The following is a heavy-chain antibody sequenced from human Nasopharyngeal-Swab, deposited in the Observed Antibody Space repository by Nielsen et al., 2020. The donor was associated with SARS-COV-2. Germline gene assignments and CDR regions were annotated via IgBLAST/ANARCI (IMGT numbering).Heavy chain of an antibody. Sequence: SETLSLTCAVYGGSFSGYYWSWIRQPPGKGLEWIGEINHSGSTSYNPSLKSRVTISVDTSKNQFSLKVTSVTAADTAVYYCARGGYYGSGSYYNVKGYYYYGMDVWGQGTTVTVS. J-gene: IGHJ6*02. CDR3: ARGGYYGSGSYYNVKGYYYYGMDV. CDR2: INHSGST. D-gene: IGHD3-10*01. V-gene: IGHV4-34*01. CDR1: GGSFSGYY.